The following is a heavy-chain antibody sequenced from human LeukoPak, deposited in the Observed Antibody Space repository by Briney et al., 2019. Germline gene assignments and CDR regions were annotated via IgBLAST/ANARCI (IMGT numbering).Heavy chain of an antibody. V-gene: IGHV3-23*01. CDR3: AKDIHGDYGGLDY. D-gene: IGHD4-17*01. Sequence: GGSLRLSCAASGFTFSSYDMSWVRQARGKGLEGVSTIVNSGGSTYYADSVKGRLTISRDNSKNTVYLQMNSLRAEDTAVYYCAKDIHGDYGGLDYWGQGTLVTVSS. J-gene: IGHJ4*02. CDR1: GFTFSSYD. CDR2: IVNSGGST.